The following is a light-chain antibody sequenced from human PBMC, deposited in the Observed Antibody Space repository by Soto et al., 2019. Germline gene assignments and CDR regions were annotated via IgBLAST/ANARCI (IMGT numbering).Light chain of an antibody. CDR2: AAS. CDR3: QQCYSSPLT. CDR1: QTISNY. J-gene: IGKJ4*01. Sequence: DFQMTQYPSTLSASVGDRVTITCRASQTISNYLNWYQQQPGKAPKLLIYAASSLQSGVPSRFSGSGSGTDFTLTISSLQPEDFATYYCQQCYSSPLTFGGGTKVDI. V-gene: IGKV1-39*01.